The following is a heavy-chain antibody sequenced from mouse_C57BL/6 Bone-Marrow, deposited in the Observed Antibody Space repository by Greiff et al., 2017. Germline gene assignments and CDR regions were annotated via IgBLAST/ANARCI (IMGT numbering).Heavy chain of an antibody. CDR2: FYPGSGSI. CDR3: ARHEVPAPSRMVNWDVGAY. CDR1: GYTFTEYT. Sequence: QVQLQQSGAELVKPGASVKLSCKASGYTFTEYTIHWVKQRSGQGLEWIGWFYPGSGSIKYNEKFKDKATLTAYKSSSTVYMELSRLTSEDSAVYFCARHEVPAPSRMVNWDVGAYWGQGTLVTVSA. J-gene: IGHJ3*01. V-gene: IGHV1-62-2*01. D-gene: IGHD4-1*01.